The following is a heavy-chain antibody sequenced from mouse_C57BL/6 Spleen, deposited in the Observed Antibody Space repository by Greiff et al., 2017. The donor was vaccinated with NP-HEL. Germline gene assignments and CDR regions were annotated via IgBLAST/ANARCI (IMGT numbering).Heavy chain of an antibody. CDR2: ISDGGSYT. Sequence: EVKLVESGGGLVKPGGSLKLSCAASGFTFSSYAMSWVRQTPEKRLEWVATISDGGSYTYYPDNVKGRFTISRDNAKNNLYLQMSHLKSEDTAMYYCARVRTPSVAYWGQGTLVTVSA. J-gene: IGHJ3*01. CDR3: ARVRTPSVAY. V-gene: IGHV5-4*03. D-gene: IGHD3-1*01. CDR1: GFTFSSYA.